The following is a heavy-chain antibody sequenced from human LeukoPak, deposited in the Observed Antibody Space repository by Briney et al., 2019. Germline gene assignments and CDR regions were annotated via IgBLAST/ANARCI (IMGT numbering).Heavy chain of an antibody. J-gene: IGHJ4*02. CDR1: GYTFTGYY. Sequence: ASVKVSCKASGYTFTGYYMHWVRQAPGQGLEWMGWINPNSGGTNYAQKLQGRVTMTTDTSTSTAYMELRSLRSDDTAVYYCARDFWGDSSGYYYPFDYWGQGTLVTVSS. V-gene: IGHV1-2*02. CDR3: ARDFWGDSSGYYYPFDY. CDR2: INPNSGGT. D-gene: IGHD3-22*01.